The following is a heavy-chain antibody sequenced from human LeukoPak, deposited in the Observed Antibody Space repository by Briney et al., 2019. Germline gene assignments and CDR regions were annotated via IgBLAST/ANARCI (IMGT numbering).Heavy chain of an antibody. J-gene: IGHJ4*02. V-gene: IGHV3-30*18. D-gene: IGHD5-24*01. Sequence: GGSLRLSCAASGFTFSNYDMHWVRQAPGKGLEWVAVISSDGSRKYYPDSVKGRFTISRDNSKNTLYLQMDSLRAEDTAVYYCAKSGYNRFDYWGQGTLVTVSS. CDR3: AKSGYNRFDY. CDR1: GFTFSNYD. CDR2: ISSDGSRK.